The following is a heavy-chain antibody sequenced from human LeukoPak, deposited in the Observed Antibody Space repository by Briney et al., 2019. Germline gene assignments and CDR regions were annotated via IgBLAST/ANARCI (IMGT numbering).Heavy chain of an antibody. V-gene: IGHV3-48*04. CDR2: ISSSGSTI. Sequence: GGSLRLSCAASGFTFSSYWMSWVRQAPGKGLEWVSYISSSGSTIYYADSVKGRFTISRDNAKNSLYLQMNSLRAEDTAVYYCAVLGITMIGGVWGKGTTVTISS. CDR3: AVLGITMIGGV. J-gene: IGHJ6*04. CDR1: GFTFSSYW. D-gene: IGHD3-10*02.